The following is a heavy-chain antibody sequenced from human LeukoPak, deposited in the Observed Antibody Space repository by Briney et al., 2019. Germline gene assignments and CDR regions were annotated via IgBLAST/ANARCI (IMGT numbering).Heavy chain of an antibody. Sequence: GASVKVSCKASGGTFISYAISWVRQAPGQGLEWMGGIIPIFGTANYAQKFQGRVTITADESTSTAYMELSSLRSEDTAVYYCARADYVSPDSYYYYGMDVWGQGTTVTVSS. D-gene: IGHD3-16*01. V-gene: IGHV1-69*13. J-gene: IGHJ6*02. CDR3: ARADYVSPDSYYYYGMDV. CDR2: IIPIFGTA. CDR1: GGTFISYA.